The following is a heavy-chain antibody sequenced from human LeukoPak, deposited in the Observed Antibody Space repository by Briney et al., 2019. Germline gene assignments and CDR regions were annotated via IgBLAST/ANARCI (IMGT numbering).Heavy chain of an antibody. CDR3: ARAKRITIFGVVITPQPTFDY. CDR1: GGSFSGYY. D-gene: IGHD3-3*01. Sequence: PSETLSLTCAVYGGSFSGYYWSWIRQPPGKGLGWIGEINHSGSTNYNPSLKSRVTISVDTSKNQFSLKLSSVTAADTAVYYCARAKRITIFGVVITPQPTFDYWGQGTLVTVSS. J-gene: IGHJ4*02. CDR2: INHSGST. V-gene: IGHV4-34*01.